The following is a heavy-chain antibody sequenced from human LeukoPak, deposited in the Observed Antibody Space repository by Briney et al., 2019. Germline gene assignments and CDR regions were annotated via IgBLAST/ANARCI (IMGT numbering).Heavy chain of an antibody. Sequence: PSETLCPTCTVSGGSVSSGSYYWSWIRQPPGKGLEWIGYIYYSGSTNYNPSLKSRVTISVDTSKNQFSLKLSSVTAADTAVYYCAREGLYGDYVWSLDYWGQGTLVTVSS. CDR1: GGSVSSGSYY. D-gene: IGHD4-17*01. V-gene: IGHV4-61*01. J-gene: IGHJ4*02. CDR2: IYYSGST. CDR3: AREGLYGDYVWSLDY.